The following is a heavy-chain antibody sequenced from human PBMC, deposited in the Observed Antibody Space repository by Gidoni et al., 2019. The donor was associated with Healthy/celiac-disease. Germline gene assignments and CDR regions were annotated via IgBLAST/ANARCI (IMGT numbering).Heavy chain of an antibody. CDR2: IYTSGST. CDR1: GGSISSGSYY. D-gene: IGHD3-10*01. Sequence: QVQLQASGPGLVKPSQTLSLTCTVSGGSISSGSYYWSWIRQPAGKGLEWIGRIYTSGSTNYNPSLKSRVTISVDTSKNQFSLKLSSVTAADTAVYYCARDRGLLWFGSPGGYFDYWGQGTLVTVSS. J-gene: IGHJ4*02. CDR3: ARDRGLLWFGSPGGYFDY. V-gene: IGHV4-61*02.